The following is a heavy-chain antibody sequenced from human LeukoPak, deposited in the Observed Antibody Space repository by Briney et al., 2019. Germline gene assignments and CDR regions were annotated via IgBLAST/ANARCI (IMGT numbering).Heavy chain of an antibody. CDR3: ARAHYDILTGYLNGAFDI. V-gene: IGHV3-33*01. CDR1: GFTFSSYG. J-gene: IGHJ3*02. Sequence: GRSLRLSCAASGFTFSSYGMHWVRQAPGKGLEWVAVIWYDGSNKYYADSVMGRFTISRDNSKNTLYLQMNSLRAEDTAVYYCARAHYDILTGYLNGAFDIWGQGTMVTVSS. CDR2: IWYDGSNK. D-gene: IGHD3-9*01.